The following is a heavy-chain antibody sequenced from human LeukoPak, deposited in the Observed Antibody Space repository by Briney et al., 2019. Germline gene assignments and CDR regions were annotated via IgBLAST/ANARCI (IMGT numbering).Heavy chain of an antibody. Sequence: SETLSLTCTVSGGPMSNDGYYWSWIRQRPGKGLEWIGYIHFNGATYYNPSLKSRVTISVDTSKNQFSLNLNSVTAADTAVYYCARDRNDFWSGPFDCWGQGTLVTVSS. J-gene: IGHJ4*02. CDR2: IHFNGAT. V-gene: IGHV4-31*03. CDR1: GGPMSNDGYY. CDR3: ARDRNDFWSGPFDC. D-gene: IGHD3-3*01.